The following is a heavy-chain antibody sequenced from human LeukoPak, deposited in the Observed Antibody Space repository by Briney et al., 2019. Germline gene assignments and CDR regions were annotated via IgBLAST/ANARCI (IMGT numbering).Heavy chain of an antibody. Sequence: GGSLRLSCAASGFTFSSYAMSWVRQAPGKGLEWVSAISGSGGSTYYADSVKGRFTISRDNSKNTLYLQMNSLRAEDTAVYYCAIPPTGVRGPTWGQGTLVTVSS. CDR3: AIPPTGVRGPT. D-gene: IGHD3-10*01. V-gene: IGHV3-23*01. CDR2: ISGSGGST. CDR1: GFTFSSYA. J-gene: IGHJ5*02.